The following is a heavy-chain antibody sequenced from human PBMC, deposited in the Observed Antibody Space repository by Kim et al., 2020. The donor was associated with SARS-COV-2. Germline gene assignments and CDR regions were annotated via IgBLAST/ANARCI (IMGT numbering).Heavy chain of an antibody. CDR1: GFTVSSNY. D-gene: IGHD3-22*01. CDR3: ARERRGYDSSQPRSRYYFDY. CDR2: IYSGGST. V-gene: IGHV3-53*01. Sequence: GGSLRLSCAASGFTVSSNYMSWVRQAPGKGLEWVSVIYSGGSTYYADSVKGRFTISRDNSKNTLYLQMNSLRAEDTAVYYCARERRGYDSSQPRSRYYFDYWGQGTLVTVSS. J-gene: IGHJ4*02.